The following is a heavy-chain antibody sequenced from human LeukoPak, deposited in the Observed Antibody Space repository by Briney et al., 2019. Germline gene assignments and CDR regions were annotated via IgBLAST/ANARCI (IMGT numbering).Heavy chain of an antibody. CDR3: AKDSSWYLSY. CDR1: GFSFSIFA. V-gene: IGHV3-23*01. Sequence: GGSLRLSCAASGFSFSIFAMNWVRQAPGKGLEWVSVISSGGSANYADSVKGRFTISRDNSKNTLYLQMNSLRAEDTAVYYCAKDSSWYLSYWGQGTLVTVSS. CDR2: ISSGGSA. D-gene: IGHD6-13*01. J-gene: IGHJ4*02.